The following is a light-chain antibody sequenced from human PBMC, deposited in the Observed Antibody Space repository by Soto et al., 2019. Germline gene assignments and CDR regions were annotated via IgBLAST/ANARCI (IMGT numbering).Light chain of an antibody. J-gene: IGKJ4*01. Sequence: DIQMTQSPSSLSASVGDRVTITCQASQDIANYLNWYQQKPGRAPKLLIYDASNLEAGVPSRFRGSGSGTEFTLTISSLQAEDVAVYYCQQYYNTPLTFGGGTKVDIK. CDR3: QQYYNTPLT. V-gene: IGKV1-33*01. CDR2: DAS. CDR1: QDIANY.